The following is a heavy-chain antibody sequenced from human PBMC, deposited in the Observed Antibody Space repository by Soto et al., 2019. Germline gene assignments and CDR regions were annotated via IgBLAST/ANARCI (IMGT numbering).Heavy chain of an antibody. Sequence: GGSLRLSCAASGFTFSGYSMNWVRQAPGKGLEWVSSISISGTYKYYADSVKGRFTISRDDANNSVYLQMNGLGAEDTAVYYCARDKQEKVWNYVNATAFWCPATMVTGS. V-gene: IGHV3-21*01. CDR1: GFTFSGYS. J-gene: IGHJ3*01. CDR3: ARDKQEKVWNYVNATAF. D-gene: IGHD1-7*01. CDR2: ISISGTYK.